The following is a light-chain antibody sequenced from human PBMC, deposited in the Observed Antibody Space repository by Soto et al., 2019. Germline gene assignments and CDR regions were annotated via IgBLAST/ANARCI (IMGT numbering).Light chain of an antibody. V-gene: IGKV3-15*01. Sequence: DIVLTQSPATLSVSPGDRVTLSCRASESLFGFLAWYQQKPGQAPRLLMYGVSTRATGIPARFSGGGSATDFTLTISSLQSEASALYFCQSYNDWPFASGLGTRLEI. CDR1: ESLFGF. CDR3: QSYNDWPFA. CDR2: GVS. J-gene: IGKJ2*01.